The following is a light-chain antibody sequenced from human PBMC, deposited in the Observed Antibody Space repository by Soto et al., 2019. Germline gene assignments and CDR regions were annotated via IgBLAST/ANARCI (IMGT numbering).Light chain of an antibody. CDR2: DTS. J-gene: IGKJ1*01. V-gene: IGKV3-15*01. CDR3: QEYIQWPPGM. CDR1: QFVSSR. Sequence: DIVVTQSPATLSASPGERVTLSCRASQFVSSRLAWYQRRPGQVPRLLIYDTSTRAPGISARLSGSGSGTEFTLTISSLQSEDFAVYYCQEYIQWPPGMFGPGTKVDIK.